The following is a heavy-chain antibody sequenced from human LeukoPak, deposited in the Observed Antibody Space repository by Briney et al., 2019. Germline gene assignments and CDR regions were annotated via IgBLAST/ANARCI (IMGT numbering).Heavy chain of an antibody. CDR3: TRPSFDP. V-gene: IGHV3-73*01. J-gene: IGHJ5*02. Sequence: GGSLRLSCAASGFTFSGSAMHWVRQASGKGLEWVGRIRSKANSYATAYAASVKGRFTISRDDSKNTTYLQMNSLETEDTAMYFCTRPSFDPWGQGTLVTVSS. CDR1: GFTFSGSA. CDR2: IRSKANSYAT.